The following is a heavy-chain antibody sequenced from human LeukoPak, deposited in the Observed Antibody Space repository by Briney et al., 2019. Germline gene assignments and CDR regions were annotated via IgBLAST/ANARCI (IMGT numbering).Heavy chain of an antibody. Sequence: SQTLSLTCTVSGGSISSGGYYWSWIRQHPGEGLEWIGYIYYSGSTYYNPSLKSRVTISVDTSKNQFSLKLSSVTAADTAVYYCAREASLSTMVRGVYYYYMNVWGKGTTVTVSS. CDR3: AREASLSTMVRGVYYYYMNV. V-gene: IGHV4-31*03. CDR1: GGSISSGGYY. D-gene: IGHD3-10*01. CDR2: IYYSGST. J-gene: IGHJ6*03.